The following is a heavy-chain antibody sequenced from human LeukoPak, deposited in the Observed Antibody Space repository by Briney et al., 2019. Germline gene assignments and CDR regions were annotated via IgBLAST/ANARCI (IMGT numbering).Heavy chain of an antibody. D-gene: IGHD6-13*01. CDR1: GGTFSSYA. CDR3: ARDTDSRPNWFDP. Sequence: SVKVSCKASGGTFSSYATSWVRQAPGQGLEWMGGIIPIFGTANYAQKFQGRVTITADESTSTAYMELSSLRSEDTAVYYCARDTDSRPNWFDPWGQGTLVTVSS. CDR2: IIPIFGTA. J-gene: IGHJ5*02. V-gene: IGHV1-69*01.